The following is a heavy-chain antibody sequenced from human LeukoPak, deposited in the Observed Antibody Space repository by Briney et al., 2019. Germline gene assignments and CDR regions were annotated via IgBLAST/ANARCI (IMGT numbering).Heavy chain of an antibody. CDR2: ISSSSSTI. Sequence: GGSLRLSCAASGFTFSSYSMNWVRQAPGKGLEWVSYISSSSSTIYYADSVKGRFTISRDNAKNSLYLQMNSLRAEDTAVYYCARVYDFWSGSDAFDIWGQGTMVTVSS. CDR3: ARVYDFWSGSDAFDI. V-gene: IGHV3-48*01. CDR1: GFTFSSYS. D-gene: IGHD3-3*01. J-gene: IGHJ3*02.